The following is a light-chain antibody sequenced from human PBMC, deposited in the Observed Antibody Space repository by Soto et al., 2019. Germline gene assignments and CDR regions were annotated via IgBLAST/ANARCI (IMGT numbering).Light chain of an antibody. Sequence: QSVLTQPASVSGSPGQSITISCTGTNGDVGAYKPVSWYQHHPGKAPKLMIYDVSYRPSGVSNRFSGSQSGNTASLTISGLQPEDESDYYCSSSTTRGTRVFGTGTKVTVL. CDR2: DVS. CDR1: NGDVGAYKP. CDR3: SSSTTRGTRV. V-gene: IGLV2-14*03. J-gene: IGLJ1*01.